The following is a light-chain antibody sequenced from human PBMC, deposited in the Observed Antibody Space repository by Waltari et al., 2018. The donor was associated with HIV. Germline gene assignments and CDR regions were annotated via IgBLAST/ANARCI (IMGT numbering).Light chain of an antibody. Sequence: QSALTRPPPASGSPGQSITISCTGTSSDVGGSNLVPWYQQHPGKAPKLMIYEVTKRPAGVSNRFSGSKSGNTASLTISGLQAEDEADYYCNSYATGSAWVFGGGTKLTVL. CDR3: NSYATGSAWV. J-gene: IGLJ3*02. CDR1: SSDVGGSNL. V-gene: IGLV2-23*02. CDR2: EVT.